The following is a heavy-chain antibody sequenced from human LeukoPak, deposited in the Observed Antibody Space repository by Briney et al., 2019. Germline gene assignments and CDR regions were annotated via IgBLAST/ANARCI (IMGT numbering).Heavy chain of an antibody. J-gene: IGHJ4*02. V-gene: IGHV4-59*01. Sequence: SETLSLTCTVSGGSISSYYWSWIRQPPRKGLEWIGYIYYSGSTNYNPSLKSRVTISVDTSKNQFSLKLSSVTAADTAVYYCARVYGDYYYFDYWGQGTLVTVSS. CDR1: GGSISSYY. CDR3: ARVYGDYYYFDY. D-gene: IGHD4-17*01. CDR2: IYYSGST.